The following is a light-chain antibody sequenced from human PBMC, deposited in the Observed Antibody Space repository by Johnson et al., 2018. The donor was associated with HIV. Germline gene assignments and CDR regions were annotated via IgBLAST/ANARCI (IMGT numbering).Light chain of an antibody. CDR2: EDN. V-gene: IGLV1-51*02. CDR3: GTWDSSLSSYV. CDR1: SSNIENNY. J-gene: IGLJ1*01. Sequence: QSVLTQPPSVSAAPGQKVTISCSGSSSNIENNYVSWYQQLPGTAPKLLIYEDNRRPSGTPDRFSGSKSGTSATLGIPGLQPGDEADYYCGTWDSSLSSYVFGTGTKVTVL.